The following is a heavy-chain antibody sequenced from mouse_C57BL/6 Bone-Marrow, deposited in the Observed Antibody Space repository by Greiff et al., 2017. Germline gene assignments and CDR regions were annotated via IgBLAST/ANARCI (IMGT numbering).Heavy chain of an antibody. CDR2: INPGSGGT. CDR3: ARSGSNYLDYFDY. CDR1: GYAFTNYL. J-gene: IGHJ2*01. Sequence: QVQLQQSGAELVRPGTSVKVPCKASGYAFTNYLIEWVKQRPGQGLEWIGVINPGSGGTNYNEKFKGKATLTADKSSSTAYMQLSSLTSEDSAVYFCARSGSNYLDYFDYWGQGTTLTVSS. D-gene: IGHD2-5*01. V-gene: IGHV1-54*01.